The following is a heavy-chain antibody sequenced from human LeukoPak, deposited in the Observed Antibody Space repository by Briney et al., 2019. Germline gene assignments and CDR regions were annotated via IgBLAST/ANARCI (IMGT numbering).Heavy chain of an antibody. CDR1: GGTFSSYA. Sequence: SVKVSCKASGGTFSSYAISWVRQAPGQGLEWMGRMIPIFGIANYAQKFQGRVTITADKSTSTAYMELSSLRSEDTAVYYCARDLKTIFGVVIPYFDYWGQGTLVTVSS. CDR3: ARDLKTIFGVVIPYFDY. D-gene: IGHD3-3*01. CDR2: MIPIFGIA. V-gene: IGHV1-69*04. J-gene: IGHJ4*02.